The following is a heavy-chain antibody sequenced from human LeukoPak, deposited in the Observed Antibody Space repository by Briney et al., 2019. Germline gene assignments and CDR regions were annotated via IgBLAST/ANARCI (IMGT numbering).Heavy chain of an antibody. CDR3: ARIIRYRSPDAFDV. Sequence: SVKVSCKASGGIFSSYAISWVRQAPGQGLEWMGGIIPMFGTANYAQKFQGRVTITADESTNTAYMQLSSLRSEDTAVYFCARIIRYRSPDAFDVWGQGTMVTVSS. CDR1: GGIFSSYA. CDR2: IIPMFGTA. J-gene: IGHJ3*01. D-gene: IGHD5-12*01. V-gene: IGHV1-69*01.